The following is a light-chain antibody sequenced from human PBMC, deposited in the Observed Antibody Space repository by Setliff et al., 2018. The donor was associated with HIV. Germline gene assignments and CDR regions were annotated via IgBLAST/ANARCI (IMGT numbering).Light chain of an antibody. J-gene: IGLJ2*01. CDR1: SSDIGNYES. Sequence: QSALTQPASVSEAPGQSIAISCTGSSSDIGNYESVSWYQQLPGEVPKLVIYDVTKRPSGVSNRFSASKSGNTASLTISVLQTDDDAQYYCSSYVGSDSWRFGGGTK. CDR3: SSYVGSDSWR. CDR2: DVT. V-gene: IGLV2-23*02.